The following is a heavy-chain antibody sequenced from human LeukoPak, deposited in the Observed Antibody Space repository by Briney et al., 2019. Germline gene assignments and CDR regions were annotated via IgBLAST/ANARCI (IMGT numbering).Heavy chain of an antibody. CDR1: GFTFSSYS. CDR2: ISSSSSYI. V-gene: IGHV3-21*01. Sequence: GGSLRLSCAASGFTFSSYSMNWVRQAPGKGLEWVSSISSSSSYIYYAGSVKGRFTISRDNAKNSLYLQMNSLRAEDTAVYYCARDQRNYDILTGYYEYYFDYWGQGTLVTVSS. J-gene: IGHJ4*02. CDR3: ARDQRNYDILTGYYEYYFDY. D-gene: IGHD3-9*01.